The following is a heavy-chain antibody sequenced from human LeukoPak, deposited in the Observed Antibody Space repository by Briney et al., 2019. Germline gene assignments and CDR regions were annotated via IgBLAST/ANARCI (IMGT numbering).Heavy chain of an antibody. CDR3: ARVRFGGDFWSGYYTETLFDY. CDR2: INHSGST. V-gene: IGHV4-34*01. CDR1: GGSFSVYY. Sequence: PSETLSLTCAVYGGSFSVYYWSWIRQPPGKGLEWIGEINHSGSTNYNPSLKSRVTISVDTSKNQFSLKLSSVTAADTAVYYCARVRFGGDFWSGYYTETLFDYWGQGTLVTVSS. J-gene: IGHJ4*02. D-gene: IGHD3-3*01.